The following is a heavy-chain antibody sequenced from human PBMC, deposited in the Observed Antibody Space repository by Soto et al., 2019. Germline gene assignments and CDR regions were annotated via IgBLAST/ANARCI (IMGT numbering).Heavy chain of an antibody. CDR2: IYYSGSS. J-gene: IGHJ5*02. CDR1: GGSISSGGYY. Sequence: SETLSLTCTVSGGSISSGGYYWSWIRQHPGKGLEWIGYIYYSGSSYYNPSLKSRVTISVDTSKNQFSLKLSSVTAADTAVYYCARDEGNLGYCTGGSCNSRFDPWGQGTLVT. V-gene: IGHV4-31*03. CDR3: ARDEGNLGYCTGGSCNSRFDP. D-gene: IGHD2-15*01.